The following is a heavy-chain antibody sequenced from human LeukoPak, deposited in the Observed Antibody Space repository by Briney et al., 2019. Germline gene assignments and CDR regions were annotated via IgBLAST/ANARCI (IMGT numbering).Heavy chain of an antibody. CDR2: IKQDGSEK. Sequence: GGSLRLSCAASGFTFSSYSMNWVRQAPGKGLEWVANIKQDGSEKYYVDSVKGRFTISRDNANNSLYLQMNSLRAEDTAVYYCARGVYSFDPWGQGTLVTVSS. D-gene: IGHD2-8*01. CDR1: GFTFSSYS. CDR3: ARGVYSFDP. V-gene: IGHV3-7*01. J-gene: IGHJ5*02.